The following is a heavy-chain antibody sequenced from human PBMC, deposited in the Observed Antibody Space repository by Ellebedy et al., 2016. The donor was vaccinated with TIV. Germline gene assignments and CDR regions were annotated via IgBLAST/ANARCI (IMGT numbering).Heavy chain of an antibody. V-gene: IGHV3-9*01. D-gene: IGHD2-21*01. CDR2: ILWNSERI. J-gene: IGHJ6*02. Sequence: SLKISCAASGFTFSNSWMHWVRQAPGKGLEWVSGILWNSERIGYADSVKGRFTISRDHAKNSLYLQMDSLRAEDTALYYCVKDMNSGGADVWGQGTMVTVSS. CDR3: VKDMNSGGADV. CDR1: GFTFSNSW.